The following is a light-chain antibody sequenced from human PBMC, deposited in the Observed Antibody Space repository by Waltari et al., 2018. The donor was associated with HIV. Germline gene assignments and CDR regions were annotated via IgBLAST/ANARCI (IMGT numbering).Light chain of an antibody. V-gene: IGLV3-21*04. J-gene: IGLJ3*02. CDR1: EIGSKS. CDR2: YDN. CDR3: QVWDSETDHWV. Sequence: YVLTQPPSLSEAPGKTARITWGGNEIGSKSGHWYQQKPGQAPVQVIYYDNDRPSGIPERFSGSNSGNTATLTISRVEAGDEADYFCQVWDSETDHWVFGGGTKLTVL.